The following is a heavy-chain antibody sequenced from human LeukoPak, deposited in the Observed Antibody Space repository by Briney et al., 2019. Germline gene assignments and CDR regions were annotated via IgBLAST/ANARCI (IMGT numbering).Heavy chain of an antibody. Sequence: SETLSLTCTVSGGSIGSYYWSWIRQPPGKGLEWIGYIYYSGSTNYNPSLKSRVTISVDTSKNQFSLKLSSVTAADTAVYYCASGLRWQIDYWGQGTLVTVSS. D-gene: IGHD4-23*01. CDR3: ASGLRWQIDY. CDR2: IYYSGST. J-gene: IGHJ4*02. V-gene: IGHV4-59*01. CDR1: GGSIGSYY.